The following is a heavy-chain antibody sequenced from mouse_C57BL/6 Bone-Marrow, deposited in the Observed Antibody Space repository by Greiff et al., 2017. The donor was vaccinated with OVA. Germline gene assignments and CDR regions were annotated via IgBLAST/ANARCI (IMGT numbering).Heavy chain of an antibody. CDR3: ARTYYSNYPARFAY. V-gene: IGHV1-4*01. Sequence: QVQLQPSGAELARPGASVKMSCKASCYTFTSYTMHWVHQRPGQGLEWIGYINPSSGYTKYNQKFKDKATLTADKSSSPAYMQLSSLTSEDSAVYYCARTYYSNYPARFAYWGQGTLVTVSA. D-gene: IGHD2-5*01. CDR2: INPSSGYT. J-gene: IGHJ3*01. CDR1: CYTFTSYT.